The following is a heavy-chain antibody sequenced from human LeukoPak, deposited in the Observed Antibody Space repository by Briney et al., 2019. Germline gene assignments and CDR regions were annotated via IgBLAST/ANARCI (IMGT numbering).Heavy chain of an antibody. Sequence: SETLSLTCAVYGGSFSGYYWSWIRQPPGKGLEWIGEINHSGSTNYNPSLKSRVTISVDTSKNQFSLKLSSATAADTAVYYCARVGYSSSWTPDYWGQGTLVTVSS. CDR2: INHSGST. CDR3: ARVGYSSSWTPDY. J-gene: IGHJ4*02. V-gene: IGHV4-34*01. D-gene: IGHD6-13*01. CDR1: GGSFSGYY.